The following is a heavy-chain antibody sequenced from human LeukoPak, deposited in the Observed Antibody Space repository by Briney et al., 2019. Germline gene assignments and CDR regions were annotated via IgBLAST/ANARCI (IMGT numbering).Heavy chain of an antibody. V-gene: IGHV3-23*01. J-gene: IGHJ4*02. CDR1: GFTFSTYW. CDR2: ISGSGGST. Sequence: PGGSLRLSCAASGFTFSTYWMTWVRQAPGKGLEWVSAISGSGGSTYYADSVKGRFTISRDNSKNTLYLQMNSLRAEDTAVYYCAKVKEYLWFGELWVDYWGQGTLVTVSS. CDR3: AKVKEYLWFGELWVDY. D-gene: IGHD3-10*01.